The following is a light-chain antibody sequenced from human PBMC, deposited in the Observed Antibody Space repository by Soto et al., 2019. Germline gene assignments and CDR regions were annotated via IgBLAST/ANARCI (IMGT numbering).Light chain of an antibody. CDR3: QKYNSAPLT. CDR2: DAS. CDR1: QSISSW. V-gene: IGKV1-5*01. J-gene: IGKJ4*01. Sequence: IHMTHAPSTLSASVVYRVSITFLASQSISSWLAWYQQKPGKAPKLLIYDASSLESGVPSRFSGSGSGTDFTLTISSLQPEDVGTYYCQKYNSAPLTFGGGTKVDIK.